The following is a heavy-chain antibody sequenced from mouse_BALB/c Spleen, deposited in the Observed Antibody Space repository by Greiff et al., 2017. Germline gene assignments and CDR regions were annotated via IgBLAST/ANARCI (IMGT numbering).Heavy chain of an antibody. Sequence: EVQVVESGGGLVQPGGSRKLSCAASGFTFSSFGMHWVRQAPEKGLEWVAYISSGSSTIYYADTVKGRFTISRDNPKNTLFLQMTSLRSEDTAMYYCAREGLYGTFDYWGQGTTLTVSS. CDR1: GFTFSSFG. CDR2: ISSGSSTI. D-gene: IGHD2-1*01. J-gene: IGHJ2*01. V-gene: IGHV5-17*02. CDR3: AREGLYGTFDY.